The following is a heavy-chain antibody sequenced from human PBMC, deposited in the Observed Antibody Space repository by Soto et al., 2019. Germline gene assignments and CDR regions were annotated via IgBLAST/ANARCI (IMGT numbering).Heavy chain of an antibody. D-gene: IGHD6-19*01. J-gene: IGHJ3*02. CDR1: GFTFSSYS. CDR2: ISSSSSTI. CDR3: AIVLGDSSGWFDAFDI. Sequence: EVQLVESGGGLVQPGGSLRLSCAASGFTFSSYSMNWVRQAPGKGLEWVSYISSSSSTIYYADSVKGRFTISRDNAKNSLYLQMNSLIAEDTAVDYCAIVLGDSSGWFDAFDIWGQGTMVTVSS. V-gene: IGHV3-48*01.